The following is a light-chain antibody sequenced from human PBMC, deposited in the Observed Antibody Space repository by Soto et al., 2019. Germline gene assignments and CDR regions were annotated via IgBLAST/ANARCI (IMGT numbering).Light chain of an antibody. CDR3: SSYAGSNNLVV. Sequence: QSAPTQPPSASGSPGQSVTISCTGTSSDVGGYNYVSWYQQHPGKAPKLMIYEVSKRPSGVPDRFSGSKSGNTASLTVSGLQAEDEADYYCSSYAGSNNLVVFGGGTKVTVL. J-gene: IGLJ2*01. CDR1: SSDVGGYNY. V-gene: IGLV2-8*01. CDR2: EVS.